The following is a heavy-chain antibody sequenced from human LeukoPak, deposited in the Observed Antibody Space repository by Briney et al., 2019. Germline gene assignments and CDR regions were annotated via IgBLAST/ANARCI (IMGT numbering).Heavy chain of an antibody. V-gene: IGHV4-39*02. Sequence: PSETLSLTCTVSGGSISSYYWGWIRQPPGKGLEWIGSIYYSGSTYYNPSLKSRVTISVDTSKNQFSLKLSSVTAADTAVYYCARERLLGYCSSTSCSPIQHWGQGTLVTVSS. CDR1: GGSISSYY. CDR2: IYYSGST. CDR3: ARERLLGYCSSTSCSPIQH. D-gene: IGHD2-2*01. J-gene: IGHJ1*01.